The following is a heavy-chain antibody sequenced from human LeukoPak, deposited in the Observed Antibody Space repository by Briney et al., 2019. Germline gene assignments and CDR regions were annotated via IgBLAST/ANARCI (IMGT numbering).Heavy chain of an antibody. D-gene: IGHD3-9*01. CDR1: GGSFGDYY. CDR2: INHSGNT. CDR3: ARGYDILSYHSYYYGMDV. J-gene: IGHJ6*02. Sequence: SETLSLTCAVYGGSFGDYYWSWIRQPPGKGLEWIGEINHSGNTNYNPSLKSRVTISVDTSKNQFSLKLSSVTAADTAVYYCARGYDILSYHSYYYGMDVWGQGTTVTVSS. V-gene: IGHV4-34*01.